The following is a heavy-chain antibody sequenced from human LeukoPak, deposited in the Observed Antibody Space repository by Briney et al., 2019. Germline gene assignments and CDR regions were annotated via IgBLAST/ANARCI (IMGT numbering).Heavy chain of an antibody. CDR1: GFTLSSYA. CDR2: ISGSGGST. J-gene: IGHJ4*02. D-gene: IGHD3-10*01. CDR3: AKEYSITMVRGVITLGY. Sequence: GGSLRLSCAASGFTLSSYAMSWVRQAPGKGLEWVSAISGSGGSTYYADSVKGRFTISRDNSKNTLYLQMNSLRAEDTAVYYCAKEYSITMVRGVITLGYWGQGTLVTVSS. V-gene: IGHV3-23*01.